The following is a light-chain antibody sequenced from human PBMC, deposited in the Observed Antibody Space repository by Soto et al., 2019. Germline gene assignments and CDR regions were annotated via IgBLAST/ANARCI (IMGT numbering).Light chain of an antibody. CDR1: SSNIGAGYD. CDR3: QSYDSSLSGWV. CDR2: GNS. J-gene: IGLJ3*02. V-gene: IGLV1-40*01. Sequence: QSVLTQPPSVSGAPGQRVTISCTESSSNIGAGYDVHWYQQLPGTSPKLLIYGNSNRPSGVPDRFSGSKSGTSASLAITGLQAEDDADYYCQSYDSSLSGWVFGGGPKLTVL.